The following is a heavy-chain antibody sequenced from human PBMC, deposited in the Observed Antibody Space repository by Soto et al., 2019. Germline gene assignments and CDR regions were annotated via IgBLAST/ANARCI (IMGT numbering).Heavy chain of an antibody. V-gene: IGHV4-31*03. CDR3: AKTGPGSYLSLDY. D-gene: IGHD1-26*01. Sequence: QVQLQESGPGLVKPSQTLSLTCTVSGGSISSGGYYWSWIRQHPGKGLEWIGYIYYSGSTYYNPSLTSRVTMSVATSKNPFSLKPSSVTAADTAVYYGAKTGPGSYLSLDYWGQGTLVTVSS. J-gene: IGHJ4*02. CDR1: GGSISSGGYY. CDR2: IYYSGST.